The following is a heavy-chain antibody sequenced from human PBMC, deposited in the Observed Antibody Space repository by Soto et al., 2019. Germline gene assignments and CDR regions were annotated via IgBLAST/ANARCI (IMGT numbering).Heavy chain of an antibody. CDR1: GGSIIDFY. CDR2: IYYSGST. J-gene: IGHJ4*02. Sequence: SETLSLTCTVSGGSIIDFYWSWRRQPPGKGLEWIGYIYYSGSTNYNPSLKSRVTISVDTSKNQFSLNLRSMSPADTAVYYCARVGGLAARTFDYWGPGTLVTVSS. V-gene: IGHV4-59*01. CDR3: ARVGGLAARTFDY. D-gene: IGHD6-6*01.